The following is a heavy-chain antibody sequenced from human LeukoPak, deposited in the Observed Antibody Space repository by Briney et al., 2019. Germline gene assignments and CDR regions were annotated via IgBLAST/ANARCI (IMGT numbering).Heavy chain of an antibody. J-gene: IGHJ4*02. Sequence: GGSLRLSCAGSGFTFSSYWMSWVRQAPGKGLEWVSYIDSSGTTIYYADSVKGRFTISRDNAKNSLYLQMNSLRAEDTALYYCARERGSGWSFDYWGQGTLVTVSS. CDR2: IDSSGTTI. CDR3: ARERGSGWSFDY. CDR1: GFTFSSYW. D-gene: IGHD6-19*01. V-gene: IGHV3-48*04.